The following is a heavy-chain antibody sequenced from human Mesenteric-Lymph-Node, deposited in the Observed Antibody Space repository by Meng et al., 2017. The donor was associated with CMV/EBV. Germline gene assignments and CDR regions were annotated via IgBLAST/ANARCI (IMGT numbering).Heavy chain of an antibody. CDR3: ARQLSYSSSSSYFDY. CDR1: GDSISSGGYN. D-gene: IGHD6-6*01. CDR2: MYYGGST. V-gene: IGHV4-31*03. Sequence: LRLSCTVSGDSISSGGYNWYWIRQHPGKGLEWIGYMYYGGSTQYNPSLKSRVTISVDTSKNQFSLKVNSATAADTAVYYCARQLSYSSSSSYFDYWGQGTLVT. J-gene: IGHJ4*02.